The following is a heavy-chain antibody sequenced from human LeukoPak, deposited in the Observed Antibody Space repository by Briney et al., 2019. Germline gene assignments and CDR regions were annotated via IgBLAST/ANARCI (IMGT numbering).Heavy chain of an antibody. D-gene: IGHD1-26*01. V-gene: IGHV4-30-4*01. CDR1: GGSISSGDYY. CDR2: IYYSGST. CDR3: ARGERELPFDY. J-gene: IGHJ4*02. Sequence: PSQTLSLTCTVSGGSISSGDYYWRWIRQPPGKGLEWIGYIYYSGSTYYNPSLKSRVTISVDTSKNQFSLKLSSVTAADTAVYYCARGERELPFDYWGQGTLVTVSS.